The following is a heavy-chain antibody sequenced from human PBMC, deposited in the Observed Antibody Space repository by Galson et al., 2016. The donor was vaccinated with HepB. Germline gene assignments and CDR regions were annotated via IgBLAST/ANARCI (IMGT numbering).Heavy chain of an antibody. CDR2: IYPDDSET. J-gene: IGHJ4*02. Sequence: QSGAEVKKAGESLKISCKGSGSSFTSYWIGWVRQMPGKGLEWMGIIYPDDSETKYSPSFQGQVTLSADKSINTAYLQWSSLKASDTAMYYCARIGYSFGHDFWGQGTLVTVSS. V-gene: IGHV5-51*01. CDR1: GSSFTSYW. D-gene: IGHD5-18*01. CDR3: ARIGYSFGHDF.